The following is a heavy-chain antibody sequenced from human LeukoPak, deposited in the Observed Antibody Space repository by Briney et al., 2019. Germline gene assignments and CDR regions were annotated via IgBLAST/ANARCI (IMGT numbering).Heavy chain of an antibody. J-gene: IGHJ1*01. CDR3: ARDPNGNYVGAFDFQR. CDR2: ITDSGGTT. V-gene: IGHV3-23*01. D-gene: IGHD4-17*01. CDR1: GFTFTSYA. Sequence: GGSLRLSCAASGFTFTSYAMTWVRQAPGKGLEWFSSITDSGGTTYYADSVKGSFTISRDNYKNTLYLQTNSLRVEDTAVYYCARDPNGNYVGAFDFQRWGQGTLVTVSS.